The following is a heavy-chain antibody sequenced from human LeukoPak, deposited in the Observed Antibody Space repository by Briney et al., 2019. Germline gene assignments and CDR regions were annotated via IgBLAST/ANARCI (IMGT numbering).Heavy chain of an antibody. D-gene: IGHD6-13*01. CDR1: GFTFSSYA. J-gene: IGHJ6*02. Sequence: GGSLRLSCAASGFTFSSYAMHWVRQTPGKGLEWVAVISHDGSNKYYADSVKGRFTISRDNSKSTLYVQIDSLRPEDTAMYYCARVRRAAAANNNCYYYGMDVWGQGTTVTVSS. V-gene: IGHV3-30-3*01. CDR3: ARVRRAAAANNNCYYYGMDV. CDR2: ISHDGSNK.